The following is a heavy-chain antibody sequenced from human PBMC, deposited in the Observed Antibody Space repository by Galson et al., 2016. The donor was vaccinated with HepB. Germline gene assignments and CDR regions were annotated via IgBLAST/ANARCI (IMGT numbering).Heavy chain of an antibody. V-gene: IGHV4-31*03. CDR3: ARDKYHLLLMGSYGMDV. Sequence: LSLTCTVSGGSISSGGYYWSWIRQHPGKGLEWIGYIYYSGSTYFNPSLKSRVTISLDTSKNQFSLKLNSVTAADTAVYYCARDKYHLLLMGSYGMDVWGQGTTVTVS. CDR2: IYYSGST. J-gene: IGHJ6*02. D-gene: IGHD2-2*01. CDR1: GGSISSGGYY.